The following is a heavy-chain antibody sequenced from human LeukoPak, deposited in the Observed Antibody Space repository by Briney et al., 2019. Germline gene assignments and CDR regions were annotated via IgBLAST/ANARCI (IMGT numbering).Heavy chain of an antibody. CDR3: ALLAGLDAFDI. D-gene: IGHD6-19*01. V-gene: IGHV1-46*01. Sequence: ASVKVSCKASGYTFTSYYMHWVRQAPGQGLEWMGIINPSGGSTSYAQKFQGRVTMTRDTSTSTVYMELSSLRSEDTAVYYCALLAGLDAFDIWGQGTMVTVSS. CDR2: INPSGGST. J-gene: IGHJ3*02. CDR1: GYTFTSYY.